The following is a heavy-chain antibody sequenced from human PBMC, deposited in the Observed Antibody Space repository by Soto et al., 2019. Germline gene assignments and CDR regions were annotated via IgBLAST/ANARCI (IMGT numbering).Heavy chain of an antibody. J-gene: IGHJ4*02. CDR1: GGSFSGYY. Sequence: QVQLQQWGAGLLKPSETLSLTCAVYGGSFSGYYWSWIRQPPGKGLEWIGEINHSGSTNYNPSLKSRVTISVDTSKNQFSLKLSSVTAADTAVYYCARTCGYSYGSFDYWGQGTLVTVSS. CDR3: ARTCGYSYGSFDY. V-gene: IGHV4-34*01. CDR2: INHSGST. D-gene: IGHD5-18*01.